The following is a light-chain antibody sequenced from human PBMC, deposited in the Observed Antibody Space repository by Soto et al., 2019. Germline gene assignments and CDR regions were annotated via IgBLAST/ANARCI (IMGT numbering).Light chain of an antibody. Sequence: EIVLTQSPGTLSLSPGVRATLSCRASQSVSSSYLAWYQQKPGQAPRLLIYGASSRATGIPDRFSGSGSGTDFTLTISRLEPEDCAVYYCQQYGTWTFGQGTKVEIK. CDR3: QQYGTWT. CDR2: GAS. J-gene: IGKJ1*01. CDR1: QSVSSSY. V-gene: IGKV3-20*01.